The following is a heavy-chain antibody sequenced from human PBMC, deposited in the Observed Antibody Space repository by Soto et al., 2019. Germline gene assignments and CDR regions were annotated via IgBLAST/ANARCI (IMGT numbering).Heavy chain of an antibody. CDR2: INHSGST. CDR3: ARGSTKPAAILGLYYYGMDV. CDR1: GGSFSGYY. Sequence: LSLTCAVYGGSFSGYYWSWIRQPPGKGLEWIGEINHSGSTNYNPSLKSRVTISVDTSKNQFSLKLSSVTAADTAVYYCARGSTKPAAILGLYYYGMDVWGQGTTVTVSS. D-gene: IGHD2-2*02. V-gene: IGHV4-34*01. J-gene: IGHJ6*02.